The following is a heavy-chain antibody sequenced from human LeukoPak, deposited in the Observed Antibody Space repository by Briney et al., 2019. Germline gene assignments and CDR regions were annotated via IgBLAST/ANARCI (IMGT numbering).Heavy chain of an antibody. Sequence: GGSLRLSCAASGFTFSSYSMNWVRQAPGKGLEWVSSIISSSSYIYYADSVKGRSTISRDNAKNSLYLQMNSLRAEDTAVYYCASPYYDSSALRDIGYWGQGTLVTVSS. J-gene: IGHJ4*02. D-gene: IGHD3-22*01. CDR2: IISSSSYI. CDR1: GFTFSSYS. V-gene: IGHV3-21*01. CDR3: ASPYYDSSALRDIGY.